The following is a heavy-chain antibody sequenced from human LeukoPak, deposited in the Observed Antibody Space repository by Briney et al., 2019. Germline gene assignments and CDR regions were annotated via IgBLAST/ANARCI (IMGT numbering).Heavy chain of an antibody. J-gene: IGHJ4*02. CDR1: GYTFTSYG. V-gene: IGHV1-18*01. CDR3: ARDHGRDGYNSVGY. D-gene: IGHD5-24*01. CDR2: ISAYNGNT. Sequence: ASVTVSCMASGYTFTSYGIRWVRQAPGQGLEWMGWISAYNGNTNYAQKLKGRVTMTTDTSTSTAYMELRSLRSDDTAVYYCARDHGRDGYNSVGYWGQGTLVTVSS.